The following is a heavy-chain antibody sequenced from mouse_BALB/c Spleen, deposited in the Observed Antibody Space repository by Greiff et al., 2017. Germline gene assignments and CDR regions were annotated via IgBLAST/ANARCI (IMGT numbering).Heavy chain of an antibody. D-gene: IGHD2-3*01. CDR2: ISYSGST. CDR1: GYSITSDYA. Sequence: VQLKESGPGLVKPSQSLSLTCTVTGYSITSDYAWNWIRQFPGNKLEWMGYISYSGSTSYNPSLKSRISITRDTSKNQFFLQLNSVTTEDTATYYCARWGGYSSWFAYWGQGTLVTVSA. CDR3: ARWGGYSSWFAY. V-gene: IGHV3-2*02. J-gene: IGHJ3*01.